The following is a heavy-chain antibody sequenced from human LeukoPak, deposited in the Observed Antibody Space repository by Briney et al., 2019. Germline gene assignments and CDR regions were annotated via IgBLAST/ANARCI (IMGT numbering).Heavy chain of an antibody. D-gene: IGHD2-15*01. CDR2: IYYSGST. J-gene: IGHJ5*02. CDR1: GRSVSSGSYY. CDR3: ARLGYCSGGSCYGFDP. V-gene: IGHV4-61*01. Sequence: SETLSLTCTVSGRSVSSGSYYWRWIRQPPGKGLEWIGYIYYSGSTNYNPSLKSRVTISVDTSKNQFSLKLSSVTAADTAVYYCARLGYCSGGSCYGFDPWGQGTLVTVSS.